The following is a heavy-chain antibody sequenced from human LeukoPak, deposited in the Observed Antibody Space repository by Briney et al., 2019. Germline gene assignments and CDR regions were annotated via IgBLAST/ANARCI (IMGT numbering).Heavy chain of an antibody. CDR3: AKAGGTYPYFLDV. CDR2: VSGSGAHT. Sequence: GGSLRLSCAASGFTFSSYAMSWVRQAPGKGLQWVSAVSGSGAHTYYADSVKGRFTISRDNSRDTLYLQMNSLRAEDTAIYICAKAGGTYPYFLDVWGKGTTVIVS. D-gene: IGHD1-26*01. V-gene: IGHV3-23*01. J-gene: IGHJ6*03. CDR1: GFTFSSYA.